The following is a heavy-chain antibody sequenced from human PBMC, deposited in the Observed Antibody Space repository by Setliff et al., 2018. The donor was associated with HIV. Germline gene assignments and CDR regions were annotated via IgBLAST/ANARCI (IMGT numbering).Heavy chain of an antibody. CDR3: ARQNRGGRTVMTRGAFDN. Sequence: SETLSLTCSVSGGSIDSYYWSWIRQPPGKGLEWIGNIHFSGTTNYNPSLKSRVTMSADTSKNQFSLELRSVTATDTAVYYCARQNRGGRTVMTRGAFDNWGQGTQVTVSS. D-gene: IGHD4-17*01. CDR1: GGSIDSYY. V-gene: IGHV4-59*08. CDR2: IHFSGTT. J-gene: IGHJ4*02.